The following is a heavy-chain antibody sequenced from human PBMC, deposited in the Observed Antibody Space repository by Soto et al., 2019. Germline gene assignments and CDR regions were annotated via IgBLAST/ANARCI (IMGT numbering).Heavy chain of an antibody. CDR2: IYYSGST. V-gene: IGHV4-59*01. CDR1: GGSISSYY. Sequence: ETLSLTCTVSGGSISSYYWSWIRQPPGKGLEWIGYIYYSGSTNYNPSLKSRVTISVDTSKNQFSLKLSSVTAADTAVYYCARGGVLLAPLDYWGQGTLVTVSS. J-gene: IGHJ4*02. CDR3: ARGGVLLAPLDY. D-gene: IGHD3-10*01.